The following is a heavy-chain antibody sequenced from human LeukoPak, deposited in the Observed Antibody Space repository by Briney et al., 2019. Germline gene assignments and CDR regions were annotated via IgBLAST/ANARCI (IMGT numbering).Heavy chain of an antibody. CDR3: ARDQGYRYGYGDFDY. CDR2: IIPILGIA. CDR1: GGTFSSYA. V-gene: IGHV1-69*04. Sequence: ASVKVSCKASGGTFSSYAISGVRQAPGQGLEWMGRIIPILGIANYAQKFQGRVTITADKSTSTAYMELSSLRSEDTAVYYCARDQGYRYGYGDFDYWGQGTLVTVSS. D-gene: IGHD5-18*01. J-gene: IGHJ4*02.